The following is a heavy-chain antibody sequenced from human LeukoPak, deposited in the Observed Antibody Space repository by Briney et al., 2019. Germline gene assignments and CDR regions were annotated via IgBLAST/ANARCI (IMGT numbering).Heavy chain of an antibody. J-gene: IGHJ6*03. V-gene: IGHV3-53*01. CDR2: IYSGGST. D-gene: IGHD3-16*02. Sequence: PGGSLRLSCAASGFTVSSNYMSWVRQAPGKGLEWVSVIYSGGSTYYADSVKGRFTISRDNSKNTLYLQMNSLRAEGTAVYYCAKDRYFFQDYYYYMDVWGKGTTVTVSS. CDR1: GFTVSSNY. CDR3: AKDRYFFQDYYYYMDV.